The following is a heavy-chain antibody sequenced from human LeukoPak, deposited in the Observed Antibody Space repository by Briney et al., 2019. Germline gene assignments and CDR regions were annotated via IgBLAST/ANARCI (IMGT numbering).Heavy chain of an antibody. CDR2: IYTGDNT. V-gene: IGHV3-66*01. J-gene: IGHJ6*04. Sequence: PGGSLRLSCAASGFTVSSNYMSWVRQAPGKGLEWVSIIYTGDNTFYADSVKGRFTISRDNSKNTLYLQINRLRAEERDVYYCAELGITMIGGVWGKGTTVTISS. CDR1: GFTVSSNY. CDR3: AELGITMIGGV. D-gene: IGHD3-10*02.